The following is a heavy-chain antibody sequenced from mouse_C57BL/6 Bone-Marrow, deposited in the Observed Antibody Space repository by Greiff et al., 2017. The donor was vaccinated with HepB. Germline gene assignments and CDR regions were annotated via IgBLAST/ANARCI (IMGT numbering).Heavy chain of an antibody. Sequence: VQLQQSGAELMKPGASVKLSCKATGYTFTGYWIEWVKQRPGHGLEWIGEILPGSGSTNYNEKFKGNATFTADTSSNTAYMQLSSLTTEDSAIYYCASLSIYYESPRYFDVWGTGTTVTVSS. CDR1: GYTFTGYW. D-gene: IGHD2-4*01. CDR2: ILPGSGST. V-gene: IGHV1-9*01. CDR3: ASLSIYYESPRYFDV. J-gene: IGHJ1*03.